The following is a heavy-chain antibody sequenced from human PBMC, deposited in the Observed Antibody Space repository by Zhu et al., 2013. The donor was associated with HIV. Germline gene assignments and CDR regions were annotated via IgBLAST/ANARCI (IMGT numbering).Heavy chain of an antibody. J-gene: IGHJ3*02. CDR1: GGTFSSYA. Sequence: QVQLVQSGAEVKKPGSSVKVSCKASGGTFSSYAISWVRQAPGQGLEWMGGIIPIFGTANYAQKFQGRVTITADESTSTAYMELSSLRSEDTAVYYCASLGSEQQPLSPGSLSKRDHAFDIWGQGTMVTSLQ. CDR2: IIPIFGTA. V-gene: IGHV1-69*12. CDR3: ASLGSEQQPLSPGSLSKRDHAFDI. D-gene: IGHD6-13*01.